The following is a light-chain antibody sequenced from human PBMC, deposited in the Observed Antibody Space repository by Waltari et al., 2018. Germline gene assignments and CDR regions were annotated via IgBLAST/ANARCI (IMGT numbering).Light chain of an antibody. CDR2: EVS. CDR1: SNDVGAYNY. Sequence: QSALTQPPSASGSPGQSVTISCTGTSNDVGAYNYVSWYQQHPGKAPKLMIYEVSKRPSGVPDRCSGSKSGNTASLTVSGLQAEDEADYYCSSYTGSSSYVFGTGTKVAVL. CDR3: SSYTGSSSYV. V-gene: IGLV2-8*01. J-gene: IGLJ1*01.